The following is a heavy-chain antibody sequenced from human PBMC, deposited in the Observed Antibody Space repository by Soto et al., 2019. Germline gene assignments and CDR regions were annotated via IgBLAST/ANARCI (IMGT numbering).Heavy chain of an antibody. J-gene: IGHJ4*02. V-gene: IGHV1-69*12. CDR2: IIPIFGTA. D-gene: IGHD4-4*01. CDR1: GGTFSSYA. CDR3: AREPVVTPYYFDY. Sequence: QVQLVQSGAEVKKPGSSVKVSCKASGGTFSSYAISWVRQAPGQGLEWMGGIIPIFGTANYAQKFPGRVTITADESTSPAYIELSSLSSEDTAVYYCAREPVVTPYYFDYWGQGTLVTVSS.